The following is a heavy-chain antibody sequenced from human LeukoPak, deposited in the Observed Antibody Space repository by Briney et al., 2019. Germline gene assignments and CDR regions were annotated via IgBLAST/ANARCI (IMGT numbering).Heavy chain of an antibody. D-gene: IGHD5-18*01. CDR1: GGSFSDYC. CDR3: ARGGRYCYGYFDY. J-gene: IGHJ4*02. CDR2: INHSGST. Sequence: SETLSLTCAVYGGSFSDYCWSWIRQPPGKGMEWIGEINHSGSTNYNPSLKSRVTISVDTSKNQFSLKLSSVTAADTAVYYCARGGRYCYGYFDYWGQGTLVTVSS. V-gene: IGHV4-34*01.